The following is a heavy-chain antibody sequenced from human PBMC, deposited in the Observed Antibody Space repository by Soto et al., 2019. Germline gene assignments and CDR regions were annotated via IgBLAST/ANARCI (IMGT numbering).Heavy chain of an antibody. V-gene: IGHV3-23*01. CDR2: ISGSGGST. J-gene: IGHJ4*02. CDR3: AKDRLEGGYGDYFDY. CDR1: GSPFAAIA. D-gene: IGHD4-17*01. Sequence: EVQLLESGGGLVQPGGPWGPSVPAPGSPFAAIALAWSPQAQGRGLGWVSAISGSGGSTYYADSVKGRFTISRDNSKNTLYLQMNSLRAEDTAVYYCAKDRLEGGYGDYFDYWGQGTLVTVSS.